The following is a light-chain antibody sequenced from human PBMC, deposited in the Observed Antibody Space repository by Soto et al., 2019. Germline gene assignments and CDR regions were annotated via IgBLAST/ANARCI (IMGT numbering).Light chain of an antibody. CDR2: DVC. Sequence: STLAVSEGDAGTMTCRSSSDRXAGHEKKTGKAPKLLVYDVCNLERGVPRRFSGSRSGAESPLTITGLQPYELGTYYCQQTPHCTFGQGTKVDI. J-gene: IGKJ2*02. V-gene: IGKV1-5*01. CDR1: SSSDR. CDR3: QQTPHCT.